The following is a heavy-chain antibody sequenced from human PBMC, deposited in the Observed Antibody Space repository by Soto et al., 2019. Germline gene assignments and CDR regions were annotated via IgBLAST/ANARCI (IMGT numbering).Heavy chain of an antibody. D-gene: IGHD4-4*01. CDR2: ISGSGGST. CDR3: ANIRLQAHLYYGMDV. J-gene: IGHJ6*02. Sequence: GGSLRLSCAASGFTFSSYAMSWVRQAPGKGLEWVSAISGSGGSTYYADSVKGRFTISRDNSKNTLYLQMNSLRAEDTAVYYCANIRLQAHLYYGMDVWGQGTTVTVSS. V-gene: IGHV3-23*01. CDR1: GFTFSSYA.